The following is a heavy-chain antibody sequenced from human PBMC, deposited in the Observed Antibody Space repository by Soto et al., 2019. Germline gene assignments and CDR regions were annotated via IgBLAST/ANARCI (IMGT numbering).Heavy chain of an antibody. CDR2: IYYSGST. CDR3: ARMITPWRGNFDY. D-gene: IGHD3-16*01. Sequence: QVQLQESGPGPVKPSQTLSLTCTVSGGSISSGDYYWSWIRQPPGKALEWIGYIYYSGSTYYNPTLKSRVTISVDTSKNQFSLKLSSVTAADTAVYYCARMITPWRGNFDYWGQGTLVTVSS. V-gene: IGHV4-30-4*01. J-gene: IGHJ4*02. CDR1: GGSISSGDYY.